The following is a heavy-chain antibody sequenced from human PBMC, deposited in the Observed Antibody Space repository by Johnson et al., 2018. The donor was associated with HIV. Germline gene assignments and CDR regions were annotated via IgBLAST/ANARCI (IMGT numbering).Heavy chain of an antibody. CDR3: ARGRKDIAAADGLDNDAFDM. D-gene: IGHD6-13*01. J-gene: IGHJ3*02. CDR1: GFTFSSYW. V-gene: IGHV3-66*02. CDR2: IYSGGRT. Sequence: VQLVESGGGLVQPGGSLRLSCAASGFTFSSYWMSWVRQAPGKGLEWVSVIYSGGRTYYADSVKGRFTISRDNSRNTVYLQMGSLTPEDTAVYYCARGRKDIAAADGLDNDAFDMWGKGTLVTVSS.